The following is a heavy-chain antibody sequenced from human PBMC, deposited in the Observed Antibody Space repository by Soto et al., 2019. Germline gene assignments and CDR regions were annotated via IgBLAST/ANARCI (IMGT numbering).Heavy chain of an antibody. D-gene: IGHD6-19*01. J-gene: IGHJ1*01. CDR1: GFTFSSYA. CDR3: AKGVPGIAVAGTGYFQH. V-gene: IGHV3-23*01. Sequence: GGSLRLSCAASGFTFSSYAMSWVRQAPGKGLERVSGISGSGDSTYYADSVKGRFTISRDNSKNTLYLQMNSLRAEDTAVYYCAKGVPGIAVAGTGYFQHWGQGTLVTVSS. CDR2: ISGSGDST.